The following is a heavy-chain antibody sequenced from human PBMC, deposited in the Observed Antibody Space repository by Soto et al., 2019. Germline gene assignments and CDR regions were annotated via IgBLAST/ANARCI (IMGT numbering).Heavy chain of an antibody. J-gene: IGHJ4*02. CDR1: GGTFSSYA. V-gene: IGHV1-69*06. CDR3: PRDSGDSYGPGGY. Sequence: QVQLVQSGAEVKKPGSSVKVSCKASGGTFSSYAISWVRQAPGQGLEWVGGIIPIFGTANYAQKFQGRVTVTEDKSTSTDYMELSSLSCVYTAVYDGPRDSGDSYGPGGYWGQGTLVDVSS. D-gene: IGHD5-18*01. CDR2: IIPIFGTA.